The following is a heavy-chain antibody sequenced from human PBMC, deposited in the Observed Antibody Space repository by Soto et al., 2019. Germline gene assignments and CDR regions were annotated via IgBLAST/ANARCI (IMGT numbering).Heavy chain of an antibody. D-gene: IGHD2-15*01. Sequence: VSLRLSCAASGFTFSNFAVSWVRRAPWRGLEWVSSISATGGSTYYADSVKGRFTISRDNSKSVLYLQITSLRAEDSAIYYCAKAESCSSGGCFAIFDYWGQGAPVTVSS. V-gene: IGHV3-23*01. CDR1: GFTFSNFA. CDR2: ISATGGST. CDR3: AKAESCSSGGCFAIFDY. J-gene: IGHJ4*02.